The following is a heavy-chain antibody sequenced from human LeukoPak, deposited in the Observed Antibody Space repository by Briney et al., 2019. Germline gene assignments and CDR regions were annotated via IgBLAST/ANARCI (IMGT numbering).Heavy chain of an antibody. CDR3: ARAIWGYSSSWDYYYYYYMDV. Sequence: SETLSLTCTVSGGSISSSSYYWGWIRQPPGKGLEWIGSIYHSGSTYYNPSLKSRVTISVDTSKNQFSLKLSSVTAADTAVYYCARAIWGYSSSWDYYYYYYMDVWGKGTTVTVSS. CDR1: GGSISSSSYY. CDR2: IYHSGST. V-gene: IGHV4-39*07. D-gene: IGHD6-13*01. J-gene: IGHJ6*03.